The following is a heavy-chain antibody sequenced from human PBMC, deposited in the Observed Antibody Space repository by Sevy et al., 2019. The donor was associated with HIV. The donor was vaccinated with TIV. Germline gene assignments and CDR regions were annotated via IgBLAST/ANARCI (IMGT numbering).Heavy chain of an antibody. J-gene: IGHJ4*02. Sequence: GGSLRLSCAASGFTFSDYYMGWVRQAPGKGLEWVANIKQDGSQKNYLDSVKGRFTTSRDNAKNSLYLQMNRLRVDDTAVYYCARELWPGDYWGQGTLVTVSS. CDR3: ARELWPGDY. D-gene: IGHD2-21*01. CDR1: GFTFSDYY. CDR2: IKQDGSQK. V-gene: IGHV3-7*01.